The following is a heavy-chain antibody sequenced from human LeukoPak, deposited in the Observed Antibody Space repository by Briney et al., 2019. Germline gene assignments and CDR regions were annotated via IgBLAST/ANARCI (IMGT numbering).Heavy chain of an antibody. D-gene: IGHD1-26*01. CDR2: INGSGSFT. CDR1: GFTFSNYV. CDR3: AKEWEYYYDY. J-gene: IGHJ4*02. V-gene: IGHV3-23*01. Sequence: PGGSLRLSCAVSGFTFSNYVMGWVRQDPGKGLQWVSIINGSGSFTSYADSVKGRFTISRDNSKNTLYLQMNSLRAEDTAVYYCAKEWEYYYDYWGQGTLVTVSS.